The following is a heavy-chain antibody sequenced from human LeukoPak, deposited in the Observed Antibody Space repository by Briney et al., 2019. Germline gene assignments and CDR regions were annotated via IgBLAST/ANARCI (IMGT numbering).Heavy chain of an antibody. V-gene: IGHV3-21*01. CDR1: GFTFSRYS. Sequence: GGSLRLSCAASGFTFSRYSMNWVRQAPGKGLEWVSSISTSSIYIYYADSVRGRFTISRDNAKNSLYLQMNSLRAEDTAVYSCARGADGVSSNSRGWFDPWGQGTLVTVSS. CDR2: ISTSSIYI. D-gene: IGHD2-15*01. J-gene: IGHJ5*02. CDR3: ARGADGVSSNSRGWFDP.